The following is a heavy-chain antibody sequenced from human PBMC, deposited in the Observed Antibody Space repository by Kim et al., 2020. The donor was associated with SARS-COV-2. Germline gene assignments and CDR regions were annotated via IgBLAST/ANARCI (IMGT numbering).Heavy chain of an antibody. J-gene: IGHJ6*02. CDR2: INPSGGST. D-gene: IGHD3-9*01. Sequence: ASVKVSCKASGYTFTSYYMHWVRQAPGQGLEWMGIINPSGGSTSYAQKFQGRVTMTRDTSTSTVYMELSSLRSEDTAVYYCAREWNDILTGYPHYYGMDVWGQGTTVTVSS. CDR1: GYTFTSYY. V-gene: IGHV1-46*01. CDR3: AREWNDILTGYPHYYGMDV.